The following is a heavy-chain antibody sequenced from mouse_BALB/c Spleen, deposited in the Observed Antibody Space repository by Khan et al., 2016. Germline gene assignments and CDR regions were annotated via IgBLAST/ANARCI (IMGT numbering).Heavy chain of an antibody. J-gene: IGHJ4*01. CDR1: GFTINSTW. D-gene: IGHD1-1*01. Sequence: QVQLQQSGAELVKPGASVKLSCKASGFTINSTWMHWVKQRPGQGLEWIGYIKPSTGYTEYNQKFQDKATLIADKSSRTAYMQLSSLTSEDSAVCDCASYDGSNAMDYWGPGTSVTVSS. CDR3: ASYDGSNAMDY. V-gene: IGHV1-7*01. CDR2: IKPSTGYT.